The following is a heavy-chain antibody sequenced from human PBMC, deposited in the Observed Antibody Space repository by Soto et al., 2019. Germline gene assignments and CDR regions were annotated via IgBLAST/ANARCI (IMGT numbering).Heavy chain of an antibody. CDR3: TKSRSAMVYYFDF. CDR2: ISATGVNT. J-gene: IGHJ4*02. Sequence: GGSLRLSCAASGFTFSSYAMNWVRQAPGKGLEWVSGISATGVNTYSADSVKGRFTISRDNSKDTVYLEMNSLRAEDTAVYYCTKSRSAMVYYFDFWGLRALGTDSS. V-gene: IGHV3-23*01. D-gene: IGHD1-20*01. CDR1: GFTFSSYA.